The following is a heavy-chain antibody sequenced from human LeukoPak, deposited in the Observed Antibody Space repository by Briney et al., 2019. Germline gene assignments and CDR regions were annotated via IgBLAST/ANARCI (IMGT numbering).Heavy chain of an antibody. CDR1: GFTFDDYT. V-gene: IGHV3-43*01. J-gene: IGHJ4*02. CDR3: AKDMSLDY. CDR2: ISWDGGTT. D-gene: IGHD5/OR15-5a*01. Sequence: GGSLTLSCAASGFTFDDYTMHWVRKAPGPGLEWVSLISWDGGTTYYADSVRGRFTISRDNSKNSLYLQMNSLRTEDTALYYCAKDMSLDYWGQGTLVTVSS.